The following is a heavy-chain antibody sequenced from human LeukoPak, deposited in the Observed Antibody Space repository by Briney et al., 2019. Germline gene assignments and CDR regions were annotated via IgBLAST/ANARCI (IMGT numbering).Heavy chain of an antibody. V-gene: IGHV3-7*03. D-gene: IGHD6-19*01. CDR1: GFTFSSYW. J-gene: IGHJ4*02. Sequence: PGGSLRLSRAASGFTFSSYWMSWVRQAPGKGLEWVANIKQDGSEKYYVDSVKGRFTISRDNAKNSLYLQMNSLRAEDTAVYYCARDLGGWLFDYWGQGTLVTVSS. CDR2: IKQDGSEK. CDR3: ARDLGGWLFDY.